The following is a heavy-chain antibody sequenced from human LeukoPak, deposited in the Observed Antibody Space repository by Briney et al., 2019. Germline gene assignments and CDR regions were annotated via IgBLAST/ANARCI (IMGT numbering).Heavy chain of an antibody. CDR2: IRYDGSNK. CDR1: GFTFSSYG. J-gene: IGHJ4*02. V-gene: IGHV3-30*02. D-gene: IGHD3-22*01. CDR3: AKVHDSSGYCFDY. Sequence: GGSLRLSCAASGFTFSSYGMHWVRQAPGKGLEWVAFIRYDGSNKYYADSVRGRFTISRDNSKNTLYLQMNSLRAEDTAVYYYAKVHDSSGYCFDYWGQGTLVTVSS.